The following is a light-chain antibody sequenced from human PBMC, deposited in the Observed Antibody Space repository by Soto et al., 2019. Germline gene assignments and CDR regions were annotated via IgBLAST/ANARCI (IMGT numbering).Light chain of an antibody. Sequence: QSVLTQPRSVSGSPGQSVTFSCTGTSSDVGGYDYVSWYQHHPGKAPKLMIYDVSKRPSGVPDRFSGSKSGNTASLTISGLQAEDEADYYCCSYAGSYTLGVFGGGTKVTVL. CDR3: CSYAGSYTLGV. CDR1: SSDVGGYDY. V-gene: IGLV2-11*01. J-gene: IGLJ3*02. CDR2: DVS.